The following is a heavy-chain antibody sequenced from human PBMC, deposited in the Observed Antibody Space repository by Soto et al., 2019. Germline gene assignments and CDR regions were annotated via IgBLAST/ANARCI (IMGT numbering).Heavy chain of an antibody. J-gene: IGHJ4*02. CDR3: ARVAHYDYVWGSPRGTYFDY. CDR2: INHSGST. V-gene: IGHV4-34*01. D-gene: IGHD3-16*01. CDR1: GGSFSGYY. Sequence: SETLSPTCAVYGGSFSGYYWSWIRQPPGKGLEWIGEINHSGSTNYNPSLKSRVTISVDTSKNQFSLKLSSVTAADTAVYYCARVAHYDYVWGSPRGTYFDYWGQGTLVTVSS.